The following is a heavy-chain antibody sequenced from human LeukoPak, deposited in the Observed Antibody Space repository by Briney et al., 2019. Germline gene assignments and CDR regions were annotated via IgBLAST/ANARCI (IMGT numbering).Heavy chain of an antibody. D-gene: IGHD3-22*01. CDR1: GGAIISYY. CDR2: IYPTGNT. J-gene: IGHJ6*03. Sequence: SETLSLTCSVSGGAIISYYWSWIRQPAGKGPEWIGRIYPTGNTDYNPSLKTRVTMSTDLSKKQFSLRLRSVTAADTAVYYCARLKFYDSTGYSPGYYMDVWGKGTALPVS. CDR3: ARLKFYDSTGYSPGYYMDV. V-gene: IGHV4-4*07.